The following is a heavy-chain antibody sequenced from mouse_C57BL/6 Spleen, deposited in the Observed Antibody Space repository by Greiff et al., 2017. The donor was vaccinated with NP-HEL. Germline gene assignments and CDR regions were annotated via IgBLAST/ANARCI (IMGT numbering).Heavy chain of an antibody. CDR1: GYTFTDYG. J-gene: IGHJ2*01. Sequence: QVQLQQSGAELAKPGASVKLSCKASGYTFTDYGISWVKQRPGQGLEWIGEINPSSGCTNYNEKFKGKATLTADKSSSTAYMELRSLTSEDSAVYVCSRCGTTVVASSDYWGQGNTRTVSS. V-gene: IGHV1-81*01. CDR3: SRCGTTVVASSDY. D-gene: IGHD1-1*01. CDR2: INPSSGCT.